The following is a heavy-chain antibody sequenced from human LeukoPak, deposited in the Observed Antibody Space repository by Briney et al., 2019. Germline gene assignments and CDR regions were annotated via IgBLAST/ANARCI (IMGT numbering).Heavy chain of an antibody. CDR1: GGSISSGGYS. CDR2: IYYSGGT. V-gene: IGHV4-30-4*08. Sequence: SETLSLTCVVSGGSISSGGYSWSWIRQPPGKGLEWIGYIYYSGGTYYNPSLKSRVTISVDTSKNQFSLKLSSVTAADTAVYYCARDLLNEGNHLDYWGQGTLVTVSS. D-gene: IGHD4-23*01. J-gene: IGHJ4*02. CDR3: ARDLLNEGNHLDY.